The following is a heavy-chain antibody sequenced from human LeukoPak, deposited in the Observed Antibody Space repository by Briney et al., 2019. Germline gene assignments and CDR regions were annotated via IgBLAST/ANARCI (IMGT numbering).Heavy chain of an antibody. V-gene: IGHV3-23*01. CDR1: GFTFSGYA. D-gene: IGHD6-13*01. CDR2: ITGSGGNT. Sequence: GGSLRLSCAASGFTFSGYARKRGRQAPGKGLEWVSAITGSGGNTYYADSVRGRFTISRDNSKNTLYLQLNSLRAEDTAVYYCAKDIGPDSSSWYYFDYWGQGTLVTVSS. J-gene: IGHJ4*02. CDR3: AKDIGPDSSSWYYFDY.